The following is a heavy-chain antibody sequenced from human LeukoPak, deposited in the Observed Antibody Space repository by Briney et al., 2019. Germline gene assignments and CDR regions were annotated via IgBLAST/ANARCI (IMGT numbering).Heavy chain of an antibody. D-gene: IGHD3-3*01. CDR1: GGSISSHY. V-gene: IGHV4-59*11. Sequence: SETLSLTCTVSGGSISSHYWSWIRQPPGKGLEWIGYIYYSGSTNYNPSLKSRVTISVDTSKSQFSLKLSSVTAADTAVYYCARSPSYYDFWSGYYTYYFDYWGQGTLVTVSS. CDR3: ARSPSYYDFWSGYYTYYFDY. J-gene: IGHJ4*02. CDR2: IYYSGST.